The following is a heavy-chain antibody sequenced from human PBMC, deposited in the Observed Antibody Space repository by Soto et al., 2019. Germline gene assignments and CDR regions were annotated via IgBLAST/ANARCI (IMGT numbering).Heavy chain of an antibody. J-gene: IGHJ4*02. CDR1: GYMFRSYG. V-gene: IGHV1-18*01. CDR2: ISDFNGNT. D-gene: IGHD3-10*01. CDR3: ARDGGYGAGSYFDY. Sequence: QVQLVQSGAEVKRPGASVKVSCKASGYMFRSYGISWVRQAPGQGLEWMGWISDFNGNTNYPQNLQGRVTMTTDTSTSTAYRELRTLRSDDSAMYYCARDGGYGAGSYFDYWGQGTLVTVSS.